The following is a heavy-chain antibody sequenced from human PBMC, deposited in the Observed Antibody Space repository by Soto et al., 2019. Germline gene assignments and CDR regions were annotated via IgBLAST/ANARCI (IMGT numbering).Heavy chain of an antibody. V-gene: IGHV4-39*01. CDR2: IYYSGRT. J-gene: IGHJ4*02. CDR1: GGSISSSSYY. Sequence: SETLSLTCTVSGGSISSSSYYWGWIRQPPGKGLEWIGSIYYSGRTYYNPSLKSRVTISVDTSKNQFSLKLSSVTAADTAVYYCARHFVSIVVVVAATPNFDYWGQGTLVTVSS. D-gene: IGHD2-15*01. CDR3: ARHFVSIVVVVAATPNFDY.